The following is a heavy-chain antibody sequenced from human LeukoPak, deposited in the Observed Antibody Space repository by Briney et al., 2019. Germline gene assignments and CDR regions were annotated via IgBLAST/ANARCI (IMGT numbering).Heavy chain of an antibody. CDR2: ISDSGGIT. CDR3: AKDIVPNYGSTFDF. V-gene: IGHV3-23*01. J-gene: IGHJ3*01. Sequence: GGSLRLTCAASGFTFSTVAMNWVRQGPGKGLEWVAVISDSGGITYYADSLKGRFTISRDNSKNTLYLQMNSLRADDTAVYYCAKDIVPNYGSTFDFWGQGTMVTVSS. D-gene: IGHD1-7*01. CDR1: GFTFSTVA.